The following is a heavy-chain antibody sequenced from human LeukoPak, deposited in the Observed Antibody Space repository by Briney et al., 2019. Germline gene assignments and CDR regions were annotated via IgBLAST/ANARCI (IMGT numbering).Heavy chain of an antibody. CDR3: AGHSNRSPGTYHFDY. Sequence: GESLKISCQGSGYSFTNYWIGWVRQMPGKGLEWMGIISPGDSHPTYSPSFQGQVTISADKSISTAYLQWSSLKASDTAMYYCAGHSNRSPGTYHFDYWGQGTRVTVSS. V-gene: IGHV5-51*01. J-gene: IGHJ4*02. D-gene: IGHD1-26*01. CDR2: ISPGDSHP. CDR1: GYSFTNYW.